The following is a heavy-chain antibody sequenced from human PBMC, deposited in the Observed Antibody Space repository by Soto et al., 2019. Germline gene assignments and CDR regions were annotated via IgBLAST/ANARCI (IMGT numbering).Heavy chain of an antibody. CDR3: ARDQLYYNDISGRPLNAFDV. CDR1: GFTLSDYY. CDR2: IGIGSSTK. V-gene: IGHV3-48*01. Sequence: GGSLRLSCAASGFTLSDYYMDWVRQAPGKGLEWVSYIGIGSSTKYYADSVKGRFTISRDNAKNSLYLQMNSLRAEDTAVYYCARDQLYYNDISGRPLNAFDVWGQGTMVTVSS. J-gene: IGHJ3*01. D-gene: IGHD3-22*01.